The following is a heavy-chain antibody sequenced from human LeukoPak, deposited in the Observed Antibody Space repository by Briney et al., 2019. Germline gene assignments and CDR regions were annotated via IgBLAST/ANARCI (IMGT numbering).Heavy chain of an antibody. CDR3: VRGTSGSGSYSYWFDP. V-gene: IGHV4-34*01. D-gene: IGHD3-10*01. CDR1: GGSFSGYY. J-gene: IGHJ5*02. Sequence: SETLSLTCAVYGGSFSGYYWSWIRQPPGKGLEWIGEINHSGSTNYNPSLKSRVTISVDTSKNQFSLKLSSVTAADTAVYYCVRGTSGSGSYSYWFDPWGQGTLVTVSS. CDR2: INHSGST.